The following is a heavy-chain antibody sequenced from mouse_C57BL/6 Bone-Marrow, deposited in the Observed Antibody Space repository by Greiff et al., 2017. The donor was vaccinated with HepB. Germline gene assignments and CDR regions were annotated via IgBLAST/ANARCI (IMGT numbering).Heavy chain of an antibody. CDR1: GYTFTSYW. V-gene: IGHV1-50*01. CDR2: IDPSDSYT. CDR3: ARTGINYSY. D-gene: IGHD2-1*01. J-gene: IGHJ3*01. Sequence: VKLVESGAELARPGASVKLSCKASGYTFTSYWMQWVKQRPGQGLEWIGEIDPSDSYTNYNQKFKGKATLTVDTSSSTAYMQLSSLTSEDSAVYYCARTGINYSYWGQGTLVTVSA.